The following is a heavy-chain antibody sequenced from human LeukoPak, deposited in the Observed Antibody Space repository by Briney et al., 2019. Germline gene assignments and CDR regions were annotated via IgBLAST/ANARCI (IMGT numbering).Heavy chain of an antibody. Sequence: GASVKVSCKASGYTFTGYYMHWVRQAPGQGLEWMGWINPNSGGTNYAQKFQGRVTMTRDTSISTAYMELSRLRSDDTAVYYCARGGSSSWWTPYYYYYYMDVWGKGTTVTVSS. V-gene: IGHV1-2*02. D-gene: IGHD6-13*01. CDR2: INPNSGGT. CDR1: GYTFTGYY. CDR3: ARGGSSSWWTPYYYYYYMDV. J-gene: IGHJ6*03.